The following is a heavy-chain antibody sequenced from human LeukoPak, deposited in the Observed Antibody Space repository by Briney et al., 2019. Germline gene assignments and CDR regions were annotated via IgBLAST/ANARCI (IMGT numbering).Heavy chain of an antibody. Sequence: PGGSLRLSCAASGFTFSSYAMHWVRQAPGKGLEYVSAISSNGGSTYYANSVKGRFTISRDNSKNTLYLQMGSLRAEDMAVYYCASLDGLWFGELLTPQGYYYMDVWGKGTTVTVSS. CDR2: ISSNGGST. J-gene: IGHJ6*03. CDR3: ASLDGLWFGELLTPQGYYYMDV. D-gene: IGHD3-10*01. V-gene: IGHV3-64*01. CDR1: GFTFSSYA.